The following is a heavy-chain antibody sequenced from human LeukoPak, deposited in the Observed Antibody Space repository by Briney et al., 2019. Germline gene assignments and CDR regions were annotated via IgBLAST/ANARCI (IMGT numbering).Heavy chain of an antibody. J-gene: IGHJ4*02. D-gene: IGHD4-11*01. CDR1: GGTFSSYA. CDR3: ARGYSRNPYYFDY. V-gene: IGHV1-69*05. Sequence: GASVKVFCKASGGTFSSYAISWVRQAPGQGLEWMGRIIPIFGTANYAQKFQGRVTITTDESTSTAYMELSSLRSEDTAVYYCARGYSRNPYYFDYWGQGTLVTVSS. CDR2: IIPIFGTA.